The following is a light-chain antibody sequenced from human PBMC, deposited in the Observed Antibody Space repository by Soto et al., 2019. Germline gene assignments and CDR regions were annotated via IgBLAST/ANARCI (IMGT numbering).Light chain of an antibody. V-gene: IGKV3-20*01. Sequence: EIVFPQSPDNLSLSPWERSTLSCRSSQSVSSSYLAWYQQRPGQAPRLLIYGASSRATGIPDRFSGSGSGTDFSLTISRLEPEDFAVYYCQQYGVSPRTFGQGTKVDIK. CDR2: GAS. J-gene: IGKJ1*01. CDR3: QQYGVSPRT. CDR1: QSVSSSY.